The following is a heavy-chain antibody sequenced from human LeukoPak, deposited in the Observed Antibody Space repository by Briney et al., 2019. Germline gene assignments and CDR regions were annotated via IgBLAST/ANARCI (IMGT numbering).Heavy chain of an antibody. V-gene: IGHV2-5*02. CDR1: GFSLSTSAVG. Sequence: ASGPTLVKPTQTLTLTCTFSGFSLSTSAVGVGWIRQPPVKVLESLALIYWDDDKRYSQSLKSRLTIAKDTSKNQVVLTMTNMDHVDTATYYCAHRDGSNFVNWFDPWGQGTLVSVST. CDR3: AHRDGSNFVNWFDP. CDR2: IYWDDDK. D-gene: IGHD1-26*01. J-gene: IGHJ5*02.